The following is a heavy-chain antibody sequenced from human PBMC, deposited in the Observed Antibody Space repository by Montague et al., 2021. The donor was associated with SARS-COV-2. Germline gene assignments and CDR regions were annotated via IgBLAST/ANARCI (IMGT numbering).Heavy chain of an antibody. Sequence: SETLSLTCTVSGGSITSYYWSWIRQPPGKGLEYIGYIYYSGSTNYNPSLKSRVTMSVDTSKNQFSLKLSSVTAADTAVYYCARGDGHYYGSGTYPYYWGRGTLVTVSS. D-gene: IGHD3-10*01. CDR2: IYYSGST. CDR3: ARGDGHYYGSGTYPYY. J-gene: IGHJ4*02. V-gene: IGHV4-59*01. CDR1: GGSITSYY.